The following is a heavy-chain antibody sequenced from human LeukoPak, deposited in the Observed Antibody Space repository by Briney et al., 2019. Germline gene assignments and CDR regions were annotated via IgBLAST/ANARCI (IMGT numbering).Heavy chain of an antibody. J-gene: IGHJ4*02. Sequence: SVKVSCKASGGTFSSYAISWVRQAPGQGLEWMGGIIPIFGTANYAQKFQGRVTITTDESTSTAYMELSSLRSEDTAVYYCARSNTYYYDSSGYYADYWGQGTLVTASS. CDR2: IIPIFGTA. V-gene: IGHV1-69*05. D-gene: IGHD3-22*01. CDR1: GGTFSSYA. CDR3: ARSNTYYYDSSGYYADY.